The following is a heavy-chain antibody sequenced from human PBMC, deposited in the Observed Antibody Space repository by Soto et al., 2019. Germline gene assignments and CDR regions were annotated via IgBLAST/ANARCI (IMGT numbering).Heavy chain of an antibody. CDR3: ARHPQGFLEWLHIDY. Sequence: PGESLKISCKGSGYSFTSYWIGWVRQMPGKGLEWMGIIYPGDSDTRYSPSFQGQVTISADKSISTAYLQWSSLKAPDTAMYYCARHPQGFLEWLHIDYWGQGTLVTVSS. J-gene: IGHJ4*02. CDR1: GYSFTSYW. V-gene: IGHV5-51*01. D-gene: IGHD3-3*01. CDR2: IYPGDSDT.